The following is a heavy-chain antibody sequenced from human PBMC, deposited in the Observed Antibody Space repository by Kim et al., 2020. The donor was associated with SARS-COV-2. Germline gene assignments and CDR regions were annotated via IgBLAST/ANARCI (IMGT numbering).Heavy chain of an antibody. D-gene: IGHD2-15*01. V-gene: IGHV3-74*01. CDR3: ARAGSGGSFPT. J-gene: IGHJ5*02. CDR1: GFTLSSYW. CDR2: ISTDGST. Sequence: LSLTCAASGFTLSSYWMHWVRQAPGKGLVWVSLISTDGSTAYADSVKGRFTISRDNAKNTVSLQMNSLRADDTAVYYCARAGSGGSFPTWGQGTLATVSS.